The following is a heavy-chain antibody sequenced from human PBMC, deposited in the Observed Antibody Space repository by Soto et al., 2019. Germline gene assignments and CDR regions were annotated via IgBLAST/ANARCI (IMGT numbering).Heavy chain of an antibody. V-gene: IGHV4-34*01. CDR2: INHSGST. J-gene: IGHJ5*02. D-gene: IGHD6-19*01. CDR1: GGSFSGYY. Sequence: QVQLQQWGAGLLKPSETLSLTCAVYGGSFSGYYWSWIRQPPGKGLEWIGEINHSGSTNYNPSLKSRVTISVDTSKNQFSLKLSSVTAADTAVYYCARGEWLVRNWFDPWGQGTLVTVSS. CDR3: ARGEWLVRNWFDP.